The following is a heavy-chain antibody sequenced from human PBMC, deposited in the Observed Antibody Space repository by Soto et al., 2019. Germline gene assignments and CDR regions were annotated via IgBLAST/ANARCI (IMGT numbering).Heavy chain of an antibody. J-gene: IGHJ4*02. D-gene: IGHD3-22*01. CDR2: INAGNGNT. V-gene: IGHV1-3*01. CDR3: ARSSGYYDVDY. CDR1: GYTFTSYA. Sequence: QVQRVQSGAEVKKPGASVKVSCKASGYTFTSYAMHWVRQAPGQRLEWMGWINAGNGNTKYSQKFQGRVTITRDTSASTAYMELSSLRSEDTAVYYRARSSGYYDVDYWGQGTLVTVSS.